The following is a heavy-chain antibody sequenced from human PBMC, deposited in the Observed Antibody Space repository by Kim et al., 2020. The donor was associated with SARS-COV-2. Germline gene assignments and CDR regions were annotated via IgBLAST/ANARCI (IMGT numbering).Heavy chain of an antibody. J-gene: IGHJ6*02. V-gene: IGHV4-59*01. Sequence: SETLSLTCTVSGGSISSYYWSWIRQPPGKGLEWIGYIYYSGSTNYNPSLKSRVTISVDTSKNQFSLKLSSVTAADTAVYYCARGGSYYDSSGFFYGMDVWGQGTTVTVSS. D-gene: IGHD3-22*01. CDR3: ARGGSYYDSSGFFYGMDV. CDR1: GGSISSYY. CDR2: IYYSGST.